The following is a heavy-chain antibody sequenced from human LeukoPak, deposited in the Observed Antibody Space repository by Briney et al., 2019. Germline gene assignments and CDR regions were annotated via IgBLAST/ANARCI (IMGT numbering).Heavy chain of an antibody. V-gene: IGHV4-59*01. Sequence: PSETLSLTCTVSGGPISSYYWSWIRQPPGKGLEWIGYIYYSGSTNYNPSLKSRVTISVDTSENQFSLKPSSVTAADTAVYYCARADVLRYVDWLDSGYYFVYWGQGTLVTVSS. J-gene: IGHJ4*02. CDR3: ARADVLRYVDWLDSGYYFVY. D-gene: IGHD3-9*01. CDR1: GGPISSYY. CDR2: IYYSGST.